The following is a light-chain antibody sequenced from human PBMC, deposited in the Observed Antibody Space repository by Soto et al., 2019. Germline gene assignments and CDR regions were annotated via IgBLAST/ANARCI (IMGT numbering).Light chain of an antibody. Sequence: QSALTQPASVSGSPGQSITICCTGTSSDVGSYNLVSWYQQHPGKAPKLMIYEGSKRPSGVSNRFSGSKSRNTASLTISGLQAEDEADYYCCSYAGSSTWVFGGGTKLTVL. J-gene: IGLJ3*02. V-gene: IGLV2-23*01. CDR1: SSDVGSYNL. CDR3: CSYAGSSTWV. CDR2: EGS.